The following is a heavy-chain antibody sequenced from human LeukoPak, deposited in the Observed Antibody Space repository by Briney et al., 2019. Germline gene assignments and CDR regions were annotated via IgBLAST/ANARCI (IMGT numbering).Heavy chain of an antibody. CDR2: ISWDGGST. D-gene: IGHD3-22*01. J-gene: IGHJ4*02. Sequence: GGSLRLSCAASGFTLDDYAMHWVRQAAGRGMEWVSLISWDGGSTYYADSVKGPFTISRDNSKNSLYLQMNSLRAEDTALYYCAKPSYYYDSSGYLLDYWGQGTLVTVSS. CDR1: GFTLDDYA. CDR3: AKPSYYYDSSGYLLDY. V-gene: IGHV3-43D*03.